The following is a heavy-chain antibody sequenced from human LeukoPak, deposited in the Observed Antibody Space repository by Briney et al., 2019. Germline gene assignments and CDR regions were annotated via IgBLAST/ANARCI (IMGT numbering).Heavy chain of an antibody. V-gene: IGHV3-33*06. CDR1: GFTFNSYG. Sequence: GGSLRLSCAASGFTFNSYGMECDRHAPGKGRKWGAVIWSDGTENDYTDSGKGRFAISRYNSNELMDLHMNSLRVEDAYFYYCAKDIERGFDYTNSLDYWGQGTLVTVSS. D-gene: IGHD4-11*01. CDR3: AKDIERGFDYTNSLDY. CDR2: IWSDGTEN. J-gene: IGHJ4*02.